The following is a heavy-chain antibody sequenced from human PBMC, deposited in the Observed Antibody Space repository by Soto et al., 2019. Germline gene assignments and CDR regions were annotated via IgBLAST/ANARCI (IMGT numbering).Heavy chain of an antibody. Sequence: SETLSLTCAVYGGSFSGYYWSWIRQPPGKGLEWIGEINHSGSTNYNPSLKSRVTISVDTSKNQFSLKLSSVTAADTAVYYCARGPQPNFWSGYYAYYFDYWGQGTLVTVSS. J-gene: IGHJ4*02. D-gene: IGHD3-3*01. CDR1: GGSFSGYY. CDR3: ARGPQPNFWSGYYAYYFDY. V-gene: IGHV4-34*01. CDR2: INHSGST.